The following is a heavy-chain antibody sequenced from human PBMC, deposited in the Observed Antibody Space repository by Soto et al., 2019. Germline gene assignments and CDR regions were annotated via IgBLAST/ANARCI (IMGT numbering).Heavy chain of an antibody. Sequence: ASVKVSCKASGYTFSDYTIQWVRQAPGQSLEWLGWINADNRNTRYSQRFQDRVTITSDTSATTAYMELYSLRSEDTAVYYCARGGYPSRYYHYMDVWREGTTVTVSS. CDR2: INADNRNT. V-gene: IGHV1-3*01. CDR3: ARGGYPSRYYHYMDV. D-gene: IGHD3-22*01. J-gene: IGHJ6*03. CDR1: GYTFSDYT.